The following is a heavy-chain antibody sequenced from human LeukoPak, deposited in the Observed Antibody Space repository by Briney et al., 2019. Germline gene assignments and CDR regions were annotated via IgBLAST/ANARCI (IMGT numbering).Heavy chain of an antibody. J-gene: IGHJ4*02. CDR2: INPNSGGT. CDR3: ARDLFYDFWSGSYDY. Sequence: ASVKVSCKASGYTFTGYYMHWVRQAPGQGLGWMGWINPNSGGTNYAQKFQGRVTMTRDTSISTAYMELSRLRSDDTAVYYCARDLFYDFWSGSYDYWGQGTLVTVSS. CDR1: GYTFTGYY. V-gene: IGHV1-2*02. D-gene: IGHD3-3*01.